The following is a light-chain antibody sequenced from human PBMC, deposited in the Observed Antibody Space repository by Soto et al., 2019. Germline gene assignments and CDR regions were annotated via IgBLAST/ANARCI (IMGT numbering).Light chain of an antibody. J-gene: IGLJ2*01. CDR1: TSNIGTYT. Sequence: QSVLSQPPSTSGTPGQRVTISCSGGTSNIGTYTVSWYQQFPEMAPRLLIYGSDRRPSGVPDRFSGSKSGTSASLSIGGLHSEDEAHYYCAAWDDSLDGPTFGGGTKLTVL. CDR2: GSD. V-gene: IGLV1-44*01. CDR3: AAWDDSLDGPT.